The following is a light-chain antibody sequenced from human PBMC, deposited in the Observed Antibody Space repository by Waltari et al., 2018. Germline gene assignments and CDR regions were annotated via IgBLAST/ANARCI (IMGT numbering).Light chain of an antibody. J-gene: IGKJ2*01. CDR1: QNITSW. CDR3: QQYHTFYT. Sequence: DIQMTQSPSTLPASVGDRVTITCRASQNITSWWAWYQQKPGKAPKLLIYKTSILEGGVPARFSGVGSETEFTLTISSLQPDDFATYYCQQYHTFYTFGQGTKLEIK. V-gene: IGKV1-5*03. CDR2: KTS.